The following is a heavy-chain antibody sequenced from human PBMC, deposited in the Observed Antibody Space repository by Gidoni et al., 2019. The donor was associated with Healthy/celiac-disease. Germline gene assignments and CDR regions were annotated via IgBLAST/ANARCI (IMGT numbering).Heavy chain of an antibody. V-gene: IGHV1-8*01. CDR1: GYTFTSYD. J-gene: IGHJ6*02. CDR3: ARASPLAYYYYGMDV. Sequence: QVQLVQSGAEVKKPGASVKVYCKASGYTFTSYDINWVRQATGQGREWMGWMNPNSGNTGYAQKFQGRVTMTRNTSISTAYMELSSLRSEDTAVYYCARASPLAYYYYGMDVWGQGTTVTVSS. CDR2: MNPNSGNT.